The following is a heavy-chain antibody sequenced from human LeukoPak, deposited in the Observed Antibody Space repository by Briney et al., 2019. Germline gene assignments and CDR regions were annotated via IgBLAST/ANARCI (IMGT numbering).Heavy chain of an antibody. Sequence: PGGSLRLSCAASGFTFSSYWMSWVRQAPGKGLEWVANIKQDGSEKYYVDSVKGRFTISRDNAKNSLYLQMNSLRAEDTAVYYCARVVGIVATILDYWGQGALVTVSS. J-gene: IGHJ4*02. CDR2: IKQDGSEK. CDR1: GFTFSSYW. D-gene: IGHD5-12*01. CDR3: ARVVGIVATILDY. V-gene: IGHV3-7*01.